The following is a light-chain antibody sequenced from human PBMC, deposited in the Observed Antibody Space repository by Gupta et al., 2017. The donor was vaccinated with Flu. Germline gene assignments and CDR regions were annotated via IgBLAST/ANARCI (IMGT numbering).Light chain of an antibody. V-gene: IGLV1-40*01. CDR3: QSYDIGLSGPYV. Sequence: QSVLTQPPSVSGAPGQRVTISCTGSSSDIGAGHDVHWYQQLPATAPNLLIYGNSNRPSGVPPRFSFATSGASASLAITALQAEDEADYYCQSYDIGLSGPYVFGTGTKLTVL. J-gene: IGLJ1*01. CDR2: GNS. CDR1: SSDIGAGHD.